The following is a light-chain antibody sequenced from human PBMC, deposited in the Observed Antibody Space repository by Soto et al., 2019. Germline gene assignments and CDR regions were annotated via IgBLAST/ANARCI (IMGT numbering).Light chain of an antibody. J-gene: IGKJ1*01. CDR3: QQYNNWPTT. Sequence: TLSASFLSASVGFRVTIPCRASQGISSYLAWYQQKSGQAPRLLIYGAATRATGIPARFSGSGYGTEFNLTISSLQSEDFAVYYCQQYNNWPTTFGQGTKVDIK. CDR2: GAA. V-gene: IGKV3-15*01. CDR1: QGISSY.